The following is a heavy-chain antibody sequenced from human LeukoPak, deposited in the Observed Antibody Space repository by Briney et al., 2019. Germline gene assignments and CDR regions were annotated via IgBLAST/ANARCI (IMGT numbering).Heavy chain of an antibody. CDR1: GFTFSDYY. CDR3: ARNYFHGVPGVY. CDR2: ISSGGSYT. Sequence: KPGGSLRLSCAGSGFTFSDYYMSWIRQAPGKGLEWVSYISSGGSYTNFADSVKGRLTISRDNAKNSLYLQMSSLRADDTAVYYCARNYFHGVPGVYWGQGTLVTVSS. D-gene: IGHD3-10*01. J-gene: IGHJ4*02. V-gene: IGHV3-11*03.